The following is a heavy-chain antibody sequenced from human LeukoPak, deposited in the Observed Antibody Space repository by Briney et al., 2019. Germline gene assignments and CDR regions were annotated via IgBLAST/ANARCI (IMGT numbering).Heavy chain of an antibody. D-gene: IGHD3-22*01. CDR1: GYTFTSYD. CDR3: ARMHYYDSSGLNWFDP. CDR2: MNPNSGNT. V-gene: IGHV1-8*01. J-gene: IGHJ5*02. Sequence: ASVKVSCKASGYTFTSYDINWVRQATGQGLEWMGRMNPNSGNTGYAQKFQGRVTMTGDTSISTAYMELSSLRSDDTAVYYCARMHYYDSSGLNWFDPWGQGTLVTVSS.